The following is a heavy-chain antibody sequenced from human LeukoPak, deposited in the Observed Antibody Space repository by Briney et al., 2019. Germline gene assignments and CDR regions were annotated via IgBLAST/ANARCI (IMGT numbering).Heavy chain of an antibody. D-gene: IGHD3-22*01. CDR2: IYSSGST. CDR3: ARKNYDSNALDY. CDR1: GFTVSSNY. Sequence: PGGSLRLSCAASGFTVSSNYMSWVRQAPGKGLEWVSVIYSSGSTYYADYVKGRFTISRDNSKNTLYLQMNSLRAEDTAVYYCARKNYDSNALDYWGQGTLVTVSS. J-gene: IGHJ4*02. V-gene: IGHV3-53*01.